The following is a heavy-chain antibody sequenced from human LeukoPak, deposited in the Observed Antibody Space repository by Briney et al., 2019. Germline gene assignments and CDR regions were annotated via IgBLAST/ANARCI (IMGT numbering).Heavy chain of an antibody. V-gene: IGHV4-59*01. J-gene: IGHJ5*02. CDR2: IYYSGST. CDR1: GGSLSSYH. CDR3: AREKVVPAAITSNWFDP. Sequence: PSETLSLTCTVSGGSLSSYHWSWIRQPPGKGLEWIGYIYYSGSTNYNPSLKSRVTISVDTSKNQFSLKLSSVTAADTAVYYCAREKVVPAAITSNWFDPWGQGTLVTVSS. D-gene: IGHD2-2*01.